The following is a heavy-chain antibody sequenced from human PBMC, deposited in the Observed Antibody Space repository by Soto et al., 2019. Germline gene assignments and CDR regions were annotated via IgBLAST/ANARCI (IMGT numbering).Heavy chain of an antibody. CDR2: ISWNSGSI. D-gene: IGHD3-10*01. V-gene: IGHV3-9*01. J-gene: IGHJ4*02. CDR1: GFTFDDYA. Sequence: GGSLRLSCAASGFTFDDYAMHWVRQAPGKGLEWVSGISWNSGSIGYADSVKGRFTISRDNAKNSLYLQMNSLRAEDTALYYCAKDEYYGSGSLYYWGQGTLVTVSS. CDR3: AKDEYYGSGSLYY.